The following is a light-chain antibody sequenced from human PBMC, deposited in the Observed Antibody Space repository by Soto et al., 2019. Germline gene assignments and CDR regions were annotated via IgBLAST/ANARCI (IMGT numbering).Light chain of an antibody. CDR1: QSISSY. CDR2: AAS. J-gene: IGKJ1*01. Sequence: DIQMTKYPSSLSASVGDIVTITCLASQSISSYLNWYRKKPGKAPKLLIYAASSLQSGVPSRFSGSGSGTDFNLTISSLQTEDFATYECQQRYSTTRTFGQGTKVDIK. V-gene: IGKV1-39*01. CDR3: QQRYSTTRT.